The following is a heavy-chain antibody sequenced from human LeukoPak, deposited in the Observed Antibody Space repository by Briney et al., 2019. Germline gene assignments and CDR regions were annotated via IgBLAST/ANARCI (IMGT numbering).Heavy chain of an antibody. CDR1: GGSFSGYY. V-gene: IGHV4-34*01. J-gene: IGHJ3*02. Sequence: SETLSLTCAVYGGSFSGYYWSWIRQPPGKGLEWIGEINHSGSTNYNPSLKSRVTISVDTSKNQFSLKLSSVTAADTAVYYCARDYGDAFDIWGQGTMVTVSS. CDR2: INHSGST. CDR3: ARDYGDAFDI. D-gene: IGHD4-17*01.